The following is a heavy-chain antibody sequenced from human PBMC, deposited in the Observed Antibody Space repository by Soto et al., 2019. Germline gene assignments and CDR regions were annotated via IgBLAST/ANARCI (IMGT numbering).Heavy chain of an antibody. V-gene: IGHV4-31*03. D-gene: IGHD3-22*01. J-gene: IGHJ3*02. Sequence: PSETLSLTCTVSGGSISSGGYYWSWIRQHPGKGLEWIGYIYYSGSTYYNPSLKSRVTISVDTSKNQFSLKLSSVTAADTAVYYCARTKYYYDSSGPLGGAFDIWGQGTMVTFS. CDR3: ARTKYYYDSSGPLGGAFDI. CDR1: GGSISSGGYY. CDR2: IYYSGST.